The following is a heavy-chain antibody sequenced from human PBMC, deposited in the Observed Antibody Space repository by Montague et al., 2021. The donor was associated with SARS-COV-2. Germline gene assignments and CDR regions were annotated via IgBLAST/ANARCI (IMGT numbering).Heavy chain of an antibody. CDR3: ARRGEIDVWAPFGH. J-gene: IGHJ4*02. V-gene: IGHV3-21*01. CDR1: GFTFSRNS. CDR2: ISSDTLHA. D-gene: IGHD3-16*01. Sequence: SLRLSCATSGFTFSRNSMNWVRQAPGKGLEWVSTISSDTLHAFYAESVKGRFTISRDNAKNELYLQMNSLRAEDMAVYYCARRGEIDVWAPFGHWGQGTLVTVSS.